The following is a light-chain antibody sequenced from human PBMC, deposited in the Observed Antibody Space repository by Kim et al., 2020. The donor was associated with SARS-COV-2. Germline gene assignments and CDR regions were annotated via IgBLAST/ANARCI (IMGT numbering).Light chain of an antibody. Sequence: SASLGDRVDITCRASQSISVWLAWYQQKAGRPPKVLIHQASNLKSGVPSRFSGSGSGTEFTLTISSLQPDDLATYYCQQYNSYPWTFGQGTKVDIK. V-gene: IGKV1-5*03. CDR2: QAS. CDR3: QQYNSYPWT. J-gene: IGKJ1*01. CDR1: QSISVW.